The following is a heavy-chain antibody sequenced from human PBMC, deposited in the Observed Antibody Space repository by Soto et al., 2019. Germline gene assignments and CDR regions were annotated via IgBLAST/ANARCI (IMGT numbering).Heavy chain of an antibody. D-gene: IGHD2-15*01. Sequence: SETLSLQYSGSDGSIRRGPYSWGWIRQTQGKGREWIGTFDYSGRTYYSPSLESRVTISVDTSKNQFSLKLSSVTAADTVVYYCAREGGGYCSGGSCQVDYWGQGTLVTVS. V-gene: IGHV4-39*02. J-gene: IGHJ4*02. CDR2: FDYSGRT. CDR3: AREGGGYCSGGSCQVDY. CDR1: DGSIRRGPYS.